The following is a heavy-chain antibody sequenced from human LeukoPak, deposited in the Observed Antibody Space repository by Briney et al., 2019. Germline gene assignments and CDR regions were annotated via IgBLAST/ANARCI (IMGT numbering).Heavy chain of an antibody. D-gene: IGHD3-22*01. CDR3: ARGSYYDSSGYYTLTTPLDY. J-gene: IGHJ4*02. V-gene: IGHV1-46*01. CDR2: INTSGGST. Sequence: ASVKGSCKASGYTFTSYYMHCVRHAPGQGLEWMGIINTSGGSTSDAPKFQGRVTMTRDTSPSTDYMELSSLRSEDTAVYYCARGSYYDSSGYYTLTTPLDYWGQGTLVTVSS. CDR1: GYTFTSYY.